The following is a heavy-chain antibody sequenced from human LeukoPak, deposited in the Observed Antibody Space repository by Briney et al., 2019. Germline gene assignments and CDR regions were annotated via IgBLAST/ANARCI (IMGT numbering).Heavy chain of an antibody. CDR2: IHYSGRA. J-gene: IGHJ6*02. Sequence: SETLSLTCAVYGGSFSDYYWSWIRQPPGKGLEWIGQIHYSGRADYNPSLKSRITMSVDTSRNQISLKLSSVTAADTAIYYCVRFGVNYDMDVWGQGTTVTVFS. CDR3: VRFGVNYDMDV. V-gene: IGHV4-34*10. D-gene: IGHD3-16*01. CDR1: GGSFSDYY.